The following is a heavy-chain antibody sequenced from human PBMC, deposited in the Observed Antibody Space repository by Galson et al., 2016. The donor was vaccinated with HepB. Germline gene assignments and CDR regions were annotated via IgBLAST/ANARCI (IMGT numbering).Heavy chain of an antibody. V-gene: IGHV2-5*02. D-gene: IGHD2-15*01. CDR2: ISWDDQK. J-gene: IGHJ4*02. CDR3: VHRATPGLIDY. CDR1: EFSRTNGVG. Sequence: PALVKPTQTLTLTCTFSEFSRTNGVGVGWIRQPPGKALEWLALISWDDQKRYRTSLESRLTITQDTSKNQVVLRMTNMDPADTATYYCVHRATPGLIDYWGPGILVTVSS.